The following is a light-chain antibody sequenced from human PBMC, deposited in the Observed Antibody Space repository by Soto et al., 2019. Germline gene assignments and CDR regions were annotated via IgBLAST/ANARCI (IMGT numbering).Light chain of an antibody. V-gene: IGLV1-44*01. CDR1: SSNIGSNT. Sequence: QSVLTQPPSASGTSGQRVTISCSGSSSNIGSNTVNWYQQLPGTAPKLLIYSNNQPPSGVPDRFSGSKSGTSASLAISVLQSEDEADYYCASWDDSLNGLVFGGGTKLTVL. J-gene: IGLJ2*01. CDR2: SNN. CDR3: ASWDDSLNGLV.